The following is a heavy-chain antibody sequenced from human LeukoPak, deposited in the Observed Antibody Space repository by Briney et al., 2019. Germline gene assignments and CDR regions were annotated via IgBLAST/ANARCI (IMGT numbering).Heavy chain of an antibody. CDR3: ARDQGGSTVE. Sequence: ASLKLPCKASGYTFTDYYMHWVRQAPGQGLEWMGWINPNSGGTNYAQKFYARVTMTRDTSISTAYMELSRLRSDDTAVYYCARDQGGSTVEWGQGTLVTVSS. CDR1: GYTFTDYY. V-gene: IGHV1-2*02. D-gene: IGHD6-13*01. CDR2: INPNSGGT. J-gene: IGHJ4*02.